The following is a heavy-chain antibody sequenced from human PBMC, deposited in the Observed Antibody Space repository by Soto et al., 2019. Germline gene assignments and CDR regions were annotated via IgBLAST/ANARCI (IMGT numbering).Heavy chain of an antibody. Sequence: GASVKVSCKASGYTFTSYAMHWVRQAPGQRLEWMGWINAGNGNTKYSQKFQGRVTITRDTSASTAHMELSSLRLEDTAVYFCASSDSTSDIVVVPAAPGATWGQGTMVT. CDR1: GYTFTSYA. J-gene: IGHJ3*01. CDR2: INAGNGNT. CDR3: ASSDSTSDIVVVPAAPGAT. V-gene: IGHV1-3*01. D-gene: IGHD2-2*01.